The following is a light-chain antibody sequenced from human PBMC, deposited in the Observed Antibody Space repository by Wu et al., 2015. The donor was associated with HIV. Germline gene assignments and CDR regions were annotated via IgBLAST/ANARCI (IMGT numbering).Light chain of an antibody. CDR2: QAS. CDR3: QKYNTAPWT. J-gene: IGKJ1*01. V-gene: IGKV1-5*03. CDR1: QSISSW. Sequence: DIQMTQSPSTLSASVGGRVTITCRASQSISSWLAWYQQRPGKPPKFLIYQASSLETGVPSRFSGSGSGTEFTLTISSLQPDDVATYYCQKYNTAPWTFGQGTKVEMK.